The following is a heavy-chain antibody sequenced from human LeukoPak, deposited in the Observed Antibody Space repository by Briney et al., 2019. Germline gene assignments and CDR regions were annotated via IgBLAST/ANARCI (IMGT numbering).Heavy chain of an antibody. Sequence: PGGSLRLSCAAPGITFSNYNMNWVRQAPGKAMEWVSSITSSGTYIFYADSVKGRFTISRDNAKNSLYLQMDSLGPEDTAVYYCARDPYSGNYGNDYYYYMDVWGKGTTVTISS. J-gene: IGHJ6*03. CDR3: ARDPYSGNYGNDYYYYMDV. D-gene: IGHD1-26*01. V-gene: IGHV3-21*01. CDR2: ITSSGTYI. CDR1: GITFSNYN.